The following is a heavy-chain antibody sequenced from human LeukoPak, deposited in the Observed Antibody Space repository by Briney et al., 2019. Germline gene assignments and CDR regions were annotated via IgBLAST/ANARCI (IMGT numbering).Heavy chain of an antibody. Sequence: TSETLSLTCAVYGGSFSGYYWSWIRQPPGKGLEWIGEINHSGSTNYNPSLKSRVTISVDTSKNQFSLKLSSVTAADTAVYYCARGEYGDYRAWFDPWGQGTLVTVPS. CDR2: INHSGST. CDR1: GGSFSGYY. D-gene: IGHD4-17*01. V-gene: IGHV4-34*01. J-gene: IGHJ5*02. CDR3: ARGEYGDYRAWFDP.